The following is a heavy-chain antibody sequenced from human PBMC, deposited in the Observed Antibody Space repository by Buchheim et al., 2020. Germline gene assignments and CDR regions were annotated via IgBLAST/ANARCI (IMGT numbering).Heavy chain of an antibody. CDR3: AKDEGYCSSTSCASPFDYYYYYMDV. J-gene: IGHJ6*03. D-gene: IGHD2-2*01. CDR2: ISYDGSNK. V-gene: IGHV3-30*18. Sequence: QVQLVESGGGVVQPGRSLRLSCAASGFTFSSYGMHWVRQAPGKGLEWVAVISYDGSNKYYADSVKGRFTISRDNSKNTLYLQMNSLRAEDTAVYYCAKDEGYCSSTSCASPFDYYYYYMDVWGKGTT. CDR1: GFTFSSYG.